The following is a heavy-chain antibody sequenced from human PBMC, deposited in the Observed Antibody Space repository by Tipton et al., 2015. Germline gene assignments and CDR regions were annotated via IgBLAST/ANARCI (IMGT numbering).Heavy chain of an antibody. CDR3: ARGAGNSSTWDFDY. D-gene: IGHD6-13*01. Sequence: TLSLTCAVSGESVRSGRSYWSWIRQPPGKGLEWIGEVNHGGSSNYKPSLKSRVTVSVDTSKSQFSLRITSVTAADTAVYYCARGAGNSSTWDFDYWGQGSLVTVSS. CDR2: VNHGGSS. V-gene: IGHV4-34*01. J-gene: IGHJ4*02. CDR1: GESVRSGRSY.